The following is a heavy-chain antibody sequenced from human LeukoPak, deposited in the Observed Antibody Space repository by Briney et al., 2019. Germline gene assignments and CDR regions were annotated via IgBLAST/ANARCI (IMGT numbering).Heavy chain of an antibody. D-gene: IGHD6-13*01. Sequence: SERLSLTCTVSGGSLSDNNYYWHWTRQPPGKGLECLRNIYYSGSTYYNPSLKSRVTISVDTSKNQFFLRLSSVPAADTAVYYCARYSISVGWFDPWGHGTLVTVSS. V-gene: IGHV4-39*01. J-gene: IGHJ5*02. CDR3: ARYSISVGWFDP. CDR1: GGSLSDNNYY. CDR2: IYYSGST.